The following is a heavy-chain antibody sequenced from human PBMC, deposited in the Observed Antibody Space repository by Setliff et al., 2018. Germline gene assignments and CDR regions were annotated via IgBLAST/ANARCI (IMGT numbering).Heavy chain of an antibody. V-gene: IGHV4-59*08. D-gene: IGHD2-21*01. CDR1: PGSISRHY. J-gene: IGHJ4*02. Sequence: SETLSLTCTVSPGSISRHYWSWIRQPPGKGLEWIGNIYNTGSTSYNPSLKSRITKSVDTSKNQFSLKLSSVTSADTAVYYCVRSAVYCASDCYPRYFDSWGQGTLVNVSS. CDR2: IYNTGST. CDR3: VRSAVYCASDCYPRYFDS.